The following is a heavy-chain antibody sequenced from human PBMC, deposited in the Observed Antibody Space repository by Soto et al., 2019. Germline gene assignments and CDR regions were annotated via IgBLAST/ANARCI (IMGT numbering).Heavy chain of an antibody. CDR1: GGTFSSYA. CDR2: IIPIFGTA. J-gene: IGHJ2*01. V-gene: IGHV1-69*01. CDR3: ARVSSEIVVTADWYFDL. Sequence: QVQLVQSGAEVKKPGSSVKVSCKASGGTFSSYAISWVRQAPGQGLEWMGGIIPIFGTANYAQKFQGRVTITADDSTSPADMALSSLRSEATAVSYCARVSSEIVVTADWYFDLWGRGTLVTVSS. D-gene: IGHD2-21*02.